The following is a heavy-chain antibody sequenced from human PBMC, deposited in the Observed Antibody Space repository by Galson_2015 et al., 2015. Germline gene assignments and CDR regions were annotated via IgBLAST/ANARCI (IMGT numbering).Heavy chain of an antibody. CDR1: GGTFSRYA. V-gene: IGHV1-69*13. Sequence: SVKVSCKASGGTFSRYAISWVRQAPGQGLEWMGGIIPIFGTANYAQKFQGRVTITADESTSTAYMELSSLRSEDTAVYYCARDRVGGDSIHFDYWGQGTLVTVSS. D-gene: IGHD4-17*01. CDR2: IIPIFGTA. CDR3: ARDRVGGDSIHFDY. J-gene: IGHJ4*02.